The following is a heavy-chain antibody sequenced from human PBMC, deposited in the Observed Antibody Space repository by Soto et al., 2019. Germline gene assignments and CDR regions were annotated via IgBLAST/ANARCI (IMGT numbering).Heavy chain of an antibody. CDR3: ARGHSTDCSNGVCSFFYNHEMDV. V-gene: IGHV1-2*04. Sequence: ASEKVSCKASGYSFTDYHIHWVRQAPGQGLEWLGRINPKSGGTSTAQKFQGWVTMTRDRSISTVYMELTRLRSDDTAVYFCARGHSTDCSNGVCSFFYNHEMDVWGQGTTVTVS. CDR2: INPKSGGT. J-gene: IGHJ6*02. D-gene: IGHD2-8*01. CDR1: GYSFTDYH.